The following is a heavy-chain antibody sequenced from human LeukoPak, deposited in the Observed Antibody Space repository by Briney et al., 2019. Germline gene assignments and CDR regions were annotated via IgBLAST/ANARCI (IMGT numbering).Heavy chain of an antibody. CDR3: ARRGRSSSNFDF. J-gene: IGHJ4*02. V-gene: IGHV5-10-1*01. Sequence: GESLKISCKGSGYIFTSYWITWVRQMPGKGLGWMGMIDPTDSYTNYSPSFQGHVTISTDKSISTAYLHWTSLKASDTAIYYCARRGRSSSNFDFWGQGTLVTVSS. D-gene: IGHD6-6*01. CDR1: GYIFTSYW. CDR2: IDPTDSYT.